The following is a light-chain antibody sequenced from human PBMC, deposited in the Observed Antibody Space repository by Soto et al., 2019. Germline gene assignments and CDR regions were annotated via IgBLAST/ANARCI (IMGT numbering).Light chain of an antibody. J-gene: IGKJ4*01. CDR3: QQGSNWLT. Sequence: EIVLTQSPATLSLSPGERAPLSCRASQSVSSYLAWYHQKPGQAPSLLIYDASYRATGIPARFTGSGSGKYFPLTISSLDPEDFEVYYCQQGSNWLTFGGGTQVEIK. CDR2: DAS. V-gene: IGKV3-11*01. CDR1: QSVSSY.